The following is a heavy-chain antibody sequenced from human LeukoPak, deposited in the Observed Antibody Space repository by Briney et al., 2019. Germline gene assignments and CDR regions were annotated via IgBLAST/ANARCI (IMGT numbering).Heavy chain of an antibody. CDR1: GYTFTSYY. V-gene: IGHV1-46*03. Sequence: ASVKVSCKASGYTFTSYYMHWVRRAPGQGLEWMGIINPSGGSTSYAQKFQGRVTMTRDTSTSTVYMELSSLRSEDTAVYYCARAPPIFGVVINAFDIWGQGTMVTVSS. D-gene: IGHD3-3*01. CDR2: INPSGGST. CDR3: ARAPPIFGVVINAFDI. J-gene: IGHJ3*02.